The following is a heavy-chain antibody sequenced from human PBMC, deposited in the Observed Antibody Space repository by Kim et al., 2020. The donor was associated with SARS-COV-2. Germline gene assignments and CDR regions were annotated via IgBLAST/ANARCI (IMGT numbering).Heavy chain of an antibody. J-gene: IGHJ5*02. D-gene: IGHD3-16*01. CDR2: SNQ. CDR3: ARDGGNWFDP. V-gene: IGHV3-30-3*01. Sequence: SNQHYAESVKGRFPISRDNSKNTLYLQMNSLRAEDTAVYYCARDGGNWFDPWGQGTLVTVSS.